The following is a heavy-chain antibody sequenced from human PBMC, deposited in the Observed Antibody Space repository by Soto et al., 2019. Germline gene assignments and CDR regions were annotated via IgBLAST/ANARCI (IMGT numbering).Heavy chain of an antibody. J-gene: IGHJ6*02. CDR3: GRNATAGPYYYYYGMDV. CDR1: GFTFSSYW. V-gene: IGHV3-7*01. CDR2: IKQDGSEK. Sequence: GGSLRLSCAASGFTFSSYWMSWVRQAPGKGLAWVANIKQDGSEKYYVASVNGGFTISGDNAKNSLYLQMNSLSAEDMAGYNWGRNATAGPYYYYYGMDVWGQGTTVTVSS.